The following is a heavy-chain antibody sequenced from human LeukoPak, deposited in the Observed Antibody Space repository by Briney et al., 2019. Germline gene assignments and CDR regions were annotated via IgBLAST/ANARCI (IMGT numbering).Heavy chain of an antibody. CDR1: GFTFDDYA. Sequence: GGSLRLSCAASGFTFDDYAMHWVRQAPGKGLEWVSGISWNSGSIGYADSVKGRFTISRDNAKNSLYLQMNSLRAEDTAVYYCARYLTSGWHTHYFDYWGQGTLVTVSS. D-gene: IGHD6-19*01. CDR3: ARYLTSGWHTHYFDY. J-gene: IGHJ4*02. V-gene: IGHV3-9*01. CDR2: ISWNSGSI.